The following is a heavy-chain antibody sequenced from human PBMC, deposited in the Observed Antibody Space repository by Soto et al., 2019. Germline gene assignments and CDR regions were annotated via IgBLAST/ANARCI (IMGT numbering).Heavy chain of an antibody. D-gene: IGHD1-7*01. CDR3: ARDMTRTVVPYFDF. CDR1: GNTFTGYY. V-gene: IGHV1-69*06. Sequence: GAALKVSCKASGNTFTGYYMHWVRQAPGQGLEWMGRITPISGAANYAQKFQGRVTITADKSTSTSYMELSSLRSEDTAVYYCARDMTRTVVPYFDFWGQGTLVTVSS. J-gene: IGHJ4*02. CDR2: ITPISGAA.